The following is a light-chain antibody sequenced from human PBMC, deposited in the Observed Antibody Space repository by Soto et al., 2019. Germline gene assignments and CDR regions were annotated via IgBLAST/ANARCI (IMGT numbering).Light chain of an antibody. CDR2: TIS. V-gene: IGKV2-30*01. J-gene: IGKJ1*01. CDR3: MQHTHWPHT. Sequence: DVVLTQSPLSLPVTLGQPASISCRSSQSLVYSDGNTYLSWYQQRPGQSPRRLIYTISNRDSGVQDRFSGSRSGTDFTLKISWVEAEDVGIYYCMQHTHWPHTFGQGTTVEIK. CDR1: QSLVYSDGNTY.